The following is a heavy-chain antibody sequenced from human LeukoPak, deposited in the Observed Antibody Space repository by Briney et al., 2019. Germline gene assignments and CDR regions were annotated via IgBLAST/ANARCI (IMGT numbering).Heavy chain of an antibody. CDR1: GHTFRNYY. CDR3: ARGGLQWELLGNWFDP. D-gene: IGHD3-3*01. V-gene: IGHV1-46*01. J-gene: IGHJ5*02. Sequence: ASVKVSCKASGHTFRNYYVYWVRQAPGHGLGWMGIINPSADITAYAQKFQGRVTMTRDTSMSTVYMELSSPRSEDTAVYYCARGGLQWELLGNWFDPWGQGTLVTVSS. CDR2: INPSADIT.